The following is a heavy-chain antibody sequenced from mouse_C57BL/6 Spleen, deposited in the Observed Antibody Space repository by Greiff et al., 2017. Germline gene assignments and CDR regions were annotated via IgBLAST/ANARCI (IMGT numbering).Heavy chain of an antibody. D-gene: IGHD6-1*01. J-gene: IGHJ2*01. CDR1: GYTFTSYW. CDR3: ARRAFYSFDY. V-gene: IGHV1-69*01. Sequence: QVQLQQPGAELVMPGASVKLSCKASGYTFTSYWMHWVKQRPGQGLEWIGEIDPSGSYTNYNQKFKGKSTLTVDKSSSTAYMQLSSLTSEDSAVYYCARRAFYSFDYWGQGTTLTVSS. CDR2: IDPSGSYT.